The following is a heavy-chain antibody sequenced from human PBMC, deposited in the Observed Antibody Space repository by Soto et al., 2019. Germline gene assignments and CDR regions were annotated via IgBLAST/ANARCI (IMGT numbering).Heavy chain of an antibody. Sequence: SETLSLTCAVSGGSISSGGYSWSWTRQHPGKGLEWIGYIYYSGSTYYNPSLKSRVTISVDTSKNQFSLKLSSVTAADTAVYYCARGGITMMNYPYYFDYWGQGTLVTVSS. V-gene: IGHV4-31*11. CDR2: IYYSGST. CDR3: ARGGITMMNYPYYFDY. J-gene: IGHJ4*02. D-gene: IGHD3-22*01. CDR1: GGSISSGGYS.